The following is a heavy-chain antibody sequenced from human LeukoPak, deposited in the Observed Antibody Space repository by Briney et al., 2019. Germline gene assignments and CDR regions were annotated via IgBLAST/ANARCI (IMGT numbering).Heavy chain of an antibody. CDR2: IIPIFGTA. CDR3: ARGNIVATNFLRSWFDP. Sequence: GASVKVSCKASGGTFSSYAISWVRQAPGQGLEWMGGIIPIFGTANYAQKFQGRVTITTDESTSTAYMELSSLRSEDTAVYYCARGNIVATNFLRSWFDPWGQGTLVTVSS. J-gene: IGHJ5*02. D-gene: IGHD5-12*01. CDR1: GGTFSSYA. V-gene: IGHV1-69*05.